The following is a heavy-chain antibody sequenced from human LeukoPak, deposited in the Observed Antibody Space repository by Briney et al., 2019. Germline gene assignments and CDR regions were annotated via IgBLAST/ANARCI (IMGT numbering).Heavy chain of an antibody. V-gene: IGHV3-NL1*01. D-gene: IGHD2-15*01. J-gene: IGHJ4*02. CDR1: GFTFSSYG. CDR2: LWSGGTT. CDR3: ANLGTLRDGDY. Sequence: GGSLRLSCAASGFTFSSYGFHWVRQAPGKGLEWVSVLWSGGTTNYADSVKGRFTISRDNSKNTLYLQMNSLRAEDTAVYFCANLGTLRDGDYWGQGTLVTVSS.